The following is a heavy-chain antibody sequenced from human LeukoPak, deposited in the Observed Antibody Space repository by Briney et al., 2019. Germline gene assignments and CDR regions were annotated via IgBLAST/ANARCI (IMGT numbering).Heavy chain of an antibody. CDR1: GGSFSTYY. J-gene: IGHJ6*03. CDR3: AREIVVTANYYYYYMDV. D-gene: IGHD2-21*02. V-gene: IGHV4-4*07. CDR2: IYKSGIT. Sequence: SETLSLTCTVSGGSFSTYYWSWIRQPAGKGLEWIGRIYKSGITHFNPSLKSRVTMSVGTSKNQFSLKLTSVTAADTAVYFCAREIVVTANYYYYYMDVWGRGTTVTVSS.